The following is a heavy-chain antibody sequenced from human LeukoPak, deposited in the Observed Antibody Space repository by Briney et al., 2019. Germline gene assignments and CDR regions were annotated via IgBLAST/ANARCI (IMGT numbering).Heavy chain of an antibody. V-gene: IGHV3-53*01. CDR2: IYSGGST. CDR1: GFTVSRNY. Sequence: PGGSLRLSCAASGFTVSRNYMSWVRQAPGKGLEWVSVIYSGGSTYYADSVKGRFTISRDNSKNTLNLQMNSLRAEDTAVYYWGGGGGESSDYAQYYYYYYMDVWGKGTTVTVSS. CDR3: GGGGGESSDYAQYYYYYYMDV. J-gene: IGHJ6*03. D-gene: IGHD3-22*01.